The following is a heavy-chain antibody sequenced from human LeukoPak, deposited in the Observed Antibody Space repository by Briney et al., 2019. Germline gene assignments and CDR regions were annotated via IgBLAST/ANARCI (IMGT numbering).Heavy chain of an antibody. CDR2: ISYDGSNK. J-gene: IGHJ4*02. CDR3: AKSRGVGATVHFDY. Sequence: GGSLRLPCAASGFTFSSYGMHWVRQAPGKGLEWVAVISYDGSNKYYADSVKGRFTISRDNSKNTLYLQMNSLRAEDTAVYYCAKSRGVGATVHFDYWGQGTLVTVSS. D-gene: IGHD1-26*01. V-gene: IGHV3-30*18. CDR1: GFTFSSYG.